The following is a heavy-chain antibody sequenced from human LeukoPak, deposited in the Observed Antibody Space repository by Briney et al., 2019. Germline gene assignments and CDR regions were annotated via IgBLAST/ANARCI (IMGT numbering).Heavy chain of an antibody. CDR1: GYTFTGYY. CDR2: INPNSGGT. D-gene: IGHD2-2*01. CDR3: ARELGYCSSTSCYAFDI. Sequence: ASVKVSCKASGYTFTGYYMHWVRQAPGQGPEWMGWINPNSGGTNYAQKFQGRVTMTRDTSISTAYMELSRLRSDDTAVYYCARELGYCSSTSCYAFDIWGQGTMVTVSS. V-gene: IGHV1-2*02. J-gene: IGHJ3*02.